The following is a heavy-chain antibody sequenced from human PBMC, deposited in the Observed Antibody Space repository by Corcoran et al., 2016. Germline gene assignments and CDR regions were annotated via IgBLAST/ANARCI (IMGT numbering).Heavy chain of an antibody. CDR2: IYWNDDK. D-gene: IGHD6-13*01. Sequence: QITLKESGPTLVKPTQTLTLTCTFSGFSLSTSGVGVGWIRQPPGKALEWLALIYWNDDKRYSPSLKSRLTITKDTSKNQVVLTMTNMDPVDTATYYCAHSCGDSSSWDDLGWFDPWGQGTLVTVSS. CDR3: AHSCGDSSSWDDLGWFDP. J-gene: IGHJ5*02. CDR1: GFSLSTSGVG. V-gene: IGHV2-5*01.